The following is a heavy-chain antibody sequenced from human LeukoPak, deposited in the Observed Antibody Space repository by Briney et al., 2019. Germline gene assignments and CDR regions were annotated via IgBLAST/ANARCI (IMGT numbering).Heavy chain of an antibody. J-gene: IGHJ3*02. CDR2: INHSGST. CDR1: GGSFSGYY. Sequence: SETLSLTCAVYGGSFSGYYWSWNRQPPGKGLEWIGEINHSGSTNYNPSLKSRVTISVDTSKNQFSLKLSSVTAADTAVYYCAREPSIVVVVAAAGDAFDIWGQGTMVTVSS. V-gene: IGHV4-34*01. CDR3: AREPSIVVVVAAAGDAFDI. D-gene: IGHD2-15*01.